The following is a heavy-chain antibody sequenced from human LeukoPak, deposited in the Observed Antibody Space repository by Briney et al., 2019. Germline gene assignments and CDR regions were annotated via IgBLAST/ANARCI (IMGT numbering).Heavy chain of an antibody. J-gene: IGHJ5*02. V-gene: IGHV5-10-1*01. CDR3: ARSRAIVVVPAAPFDP. D-gene: IGHD2-2*01. Sequence: GESLKISCKGSGYSFTSYWISWVRQMPGKGLEWMGRIDPSDSYTNYSPSFQGHVTISADKSISTAYLQWSSLKASDTAMYYCARSRAIVVVPAAPFDPWGQGTLVTVSP. CDR1: GYSFTSYW. CDR2: IDPSDSYT.